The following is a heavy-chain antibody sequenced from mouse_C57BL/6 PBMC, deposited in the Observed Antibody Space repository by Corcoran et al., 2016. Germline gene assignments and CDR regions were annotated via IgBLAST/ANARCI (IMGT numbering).Heavy chain of an antibody. J-gene: IGHJ4*01. CDR1: GYSITSGYY. V-gene: IGHV3-6*01. CDR3: ARDRGDGSRRYAMDY. Sequence: DVQLQESGPGLVKPSQSLSLTCSVTGYSITSGYYWNWIRQFPGNKLEWMGYISYDGSNNYNPSLKNRISITRDTSKNQFFLKLNSVTTEDTATYYCARDRGDGSRRYAMDYWGQGTSVTVSS. D-gene: IGHD1-1*01. CDR2: ISYDGSN.